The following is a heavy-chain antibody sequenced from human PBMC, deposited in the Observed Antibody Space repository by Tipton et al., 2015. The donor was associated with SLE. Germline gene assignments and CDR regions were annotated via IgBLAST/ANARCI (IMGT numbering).Heavy chain of an antibody. CDR2: IYHSGST. J-gene: IGHJ6*03. D-gene: IGHD6-13*01. CDR3: ARGAAAGYYYYYYMDV. CDR1: GYSISTGNY. V-gene: IGHV4-38-2*01. Sequence: TLSLTCAVSGYSISTGNYWGWIRQPPGKGLEWIGSIYHSGSTYYNPSLKSRVSMSVDTSKNLFSLKLTSVTAADTAVYYCARGAAAGYYYYYYMDVWGKGTTVTVSS.